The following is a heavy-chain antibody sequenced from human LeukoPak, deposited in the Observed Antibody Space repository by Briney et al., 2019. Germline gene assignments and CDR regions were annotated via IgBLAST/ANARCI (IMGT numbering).Heavy chain of an antibody. CDR1: GGSISSGGYS. V-gene: IGHV4-30-2*01. D-gene: IGHD2-21*02. CDR3: ARGVSGGDWDY. Sequence: KASETLSLTCAVSGGSISSGGYSWSWIRQPPGKGLEWIGYIYHSGSTYYNPSLKSRVTISVDRSKNQFSLKLSSVTAADTVVYYCARGVSGGDWDYWGQGTLVTVSS. CDR2: IYHSGST. J-gene: IGHJ4*02.